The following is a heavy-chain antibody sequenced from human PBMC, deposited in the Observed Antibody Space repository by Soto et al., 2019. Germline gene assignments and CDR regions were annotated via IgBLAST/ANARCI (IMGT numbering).Heavy chain of an antibody. J-gene: IGHJ4*02. CDR1: GGSFSGYY. Sequence: TLSLTCAVYGGSFSGYYWSWIRQPPGKGLEWIGEINHSGSTNYNPSLKSRVTISVDTSKNQFSLKLSSVTAADTAVYYCARVTMVRGVIIIRLYYFDYWGQGTLVTVSS. V-gene: IGHV4-34*01. CDR2: INHSGST. D-gene: IGHD3-10*01. CDR3: ARVTMVRGVIIIRLYYFDY.